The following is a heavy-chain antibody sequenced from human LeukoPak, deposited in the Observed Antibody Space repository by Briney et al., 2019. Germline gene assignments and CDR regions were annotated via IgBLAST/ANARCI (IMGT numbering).Heavy chain of an antibody. CDR1: GFTFSDYY. V-gene: IGHV3-11*06. D-gene: IGHD3-22*01. J-gene: IGHJ4*02. CDR2: ISSSSSYT. Sequence: GGSLRLSCAASGFTFSDYYTSWIRQAPGKGLEWVSYISSSSSYTNYADSVKGRFTISRDNSKNTVYLQMNSLRADDTAVYYCARGSPRASSGHDYYFDYWGQGALATVSS. CDR3: ARGSPRASSGHDYYFDY.